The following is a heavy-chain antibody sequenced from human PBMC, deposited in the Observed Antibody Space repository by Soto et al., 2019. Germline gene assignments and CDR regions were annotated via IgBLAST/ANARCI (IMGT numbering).Heavy chain of an antibody. CDR2: INPSGGST. Sequence: ASVKVSCKASGYTFTSYGISWVRQAPGQGLEWMGIINPSGGSTSYAQKFQGRVTMTRDTSTSTVYMELSSLRSEDTAVYYCARDGGFYYGMDVWGQGTTVTVSS. J-gene: IGHJ6*02. D-gene: IGHD3-3*01. CDR3: ARDGGFYYGMDV. V-gene: IGHV1-46*01. CDR1: GYTFTSYG.